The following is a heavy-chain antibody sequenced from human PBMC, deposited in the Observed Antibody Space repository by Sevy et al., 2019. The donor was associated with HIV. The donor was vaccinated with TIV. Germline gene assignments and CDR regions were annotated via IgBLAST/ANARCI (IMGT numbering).Heavy chain of an antibody. J-gene: IGHJ2*01. CDR2: IYYSGST. Sequence: SETLSLTCTVSGGSISTGGYYWSWIRQRPGKGLEWIGYIYYSGSTYYNPFLKSQFSMSVDTSENQFFLKLGSVTAADTAVHYCARAEMAAISRFDLWGPGTLVTVSS. D-gene: IGHD5-12*01. CDR1: GGSISTGGYY. CDR3: ARAEMAAISRFDL. V-gene: IGHV4-31*01.